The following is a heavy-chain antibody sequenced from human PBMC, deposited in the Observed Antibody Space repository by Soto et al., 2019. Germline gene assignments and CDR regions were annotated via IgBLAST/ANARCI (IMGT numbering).Heavy chain of an antibody. V-gene: IGHV3-21*01. Sequence: PGGSLRLSCAASGFTFTRYSMNWVRQAPGKGLEWVSSISSTTNYIYYADSVKGRFTISRDNAKNSVSLQMNSLRDEDTAVYYCAREYTAWPLAYGLDVWGQGTTVTVSS. CDR2: ISSTTNYI. CDR1: GFTFTRYS. J-gene: IGHJ6*02. CDR3: AREYTAWPLAYGLDV. D-gene: IGHD2-2*02.